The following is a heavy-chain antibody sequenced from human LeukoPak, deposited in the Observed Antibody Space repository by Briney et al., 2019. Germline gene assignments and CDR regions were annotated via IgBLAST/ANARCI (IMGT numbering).Heavy chain of an antibody. CDR3: ARLRDTVTSASDY. CDR2: ISSSGGYI. CDR1: GFSIKTYS. Sequence: GGSLRLSCAASGFSIKTYSMTWVRQAPGKGLEWVSTISSSGGYIYYAESVKGRFTISRDTTKNSLYLQMNSLTVEDTAVYTCARLRDTVTSASDYWGQGTLVTVSS. J-gene: IGHJ4*02. D-gene: IGHD4-17*01. V-gene: IGHV3-21*01.